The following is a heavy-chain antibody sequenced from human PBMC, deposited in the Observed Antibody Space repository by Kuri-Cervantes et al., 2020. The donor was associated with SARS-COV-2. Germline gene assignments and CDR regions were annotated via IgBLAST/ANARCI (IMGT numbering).Heavy chain of an antibody. J-gene: IGHJ4*02. CDR3: ARMYYYDSSGRFDY. CDR1: GYTFTSYG. D-gene: IGHD3-22*01. V-gene: IGHV1-18*01. Sequence: ASVKVSCKASGYTFTSYGISWVRQAPGQGLEWMGWISAYNGNTNYAQKLQGRVTMTTDTSTSTAYMELRSLRSEDTAVYYCARMYYYDSSGRFDYWGQGTLVTVSS. CDR2: ISAYNGNT.